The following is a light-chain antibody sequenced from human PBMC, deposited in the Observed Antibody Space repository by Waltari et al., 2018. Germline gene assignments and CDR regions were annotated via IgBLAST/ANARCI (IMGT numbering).Light chain of an antibody. CDR1: QSINNL. Sequence: DIQMTQSPSTLSASVGDRVTITCRASQSINNLLAWYQQKPGNAPKFLIYKVSRLESGVPSRFSGSGSGTEFSLTIDSLQPDDFATYFCQQYNTYPLTFGGGTKVDIK. V-gene: IGKV1-5*03. CDR3: QQYNTYPLT. J-gene: IGKJ4*01. CDR2: KVS.